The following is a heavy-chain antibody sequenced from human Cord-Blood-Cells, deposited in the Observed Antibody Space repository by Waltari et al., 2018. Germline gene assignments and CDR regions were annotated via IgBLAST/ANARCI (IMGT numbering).Heavy chain of an antibody. CDR3: ARERGPRYFDL. V-gene: IGHV3-53*04. CDR1: VFSVSRNY. J-gene: IGHJ2*01. CDR2: IYSGGST. D-gene: IGHD3-10*01. Sequence: EVQLVESAGGLVQPGWSLRLSCAAAVFSVSRNYMRWVRQAPGKGLEWVSVIYSGGSTYYADSVKGRFTISRHNSKNTLYLQMNSLRAEDTAVYYCARERGPRYFDLWGRGTLVTVSS.